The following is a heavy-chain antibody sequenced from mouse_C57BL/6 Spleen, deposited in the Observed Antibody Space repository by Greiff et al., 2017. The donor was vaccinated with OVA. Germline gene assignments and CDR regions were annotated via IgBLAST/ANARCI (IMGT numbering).Heavy chain of an antibody. V-gene: IGHV14-2*01. CDR3: ALYYTGSSAFYY. J-gene: IGHJ2*01. CDR2: IGPEDGEI. D-gene: IGHD1-1*01. CDR1: GFNIKDYY. Sequence: VQLQQSGAELVKPGASVKLSCTASGFNIKDYYMHWVKQRTEQGLEWIGWIGPEDGEIKYAPTFQGKATITADTSSNTASLQLSSLTSEDTSVYYCALYYTGSSAFYYWGKGTTLTVSS.